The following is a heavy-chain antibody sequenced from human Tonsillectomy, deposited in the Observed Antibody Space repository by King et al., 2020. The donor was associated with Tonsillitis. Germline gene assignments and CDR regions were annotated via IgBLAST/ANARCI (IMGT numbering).Heavy chain of an antibody. Sequence: LQLQESGPGLMKPSETLSLTCTVSGGSISSSSYYWGWIRQPPGKGLEWIGNIYYIGSTYYNPSLKSRVTISVDTSKNQFSLKLSSVTAADTALYYCASLVIPYYYDSSGYYFDCWGQGTLVTVSS. CDR1: GGSISSSSYY. J-gene: IGHJ4*02. D-gene: IGHD3-22*01. V-gene: IGHV4-39*07. CDR2: IYYIGST. CDR3: ASLVIPYYYDSSGYYFDC.